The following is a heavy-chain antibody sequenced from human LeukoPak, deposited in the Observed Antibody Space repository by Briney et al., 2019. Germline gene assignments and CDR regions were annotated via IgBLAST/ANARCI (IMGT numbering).Heavy chain of an antibody. CDR3: ARGEYSSSWDYYFDY. CDR2: IYSGGST. D-gene: IGHD6-13*01. CDR1: GFTVSSNY. Sequence: TGGSLRLSCAASGFTVSSNYMSWVGQAPGKGLEWVSVIYSGGSTYYADSVKGRFTISRDNSKNTLYLQMNSLRAEDTAVYYCARGEYSSSWDYYFDYWGQGTLVTVSS. V-gene: IGHV3-66*01. J-gene: IGHJ4*02.